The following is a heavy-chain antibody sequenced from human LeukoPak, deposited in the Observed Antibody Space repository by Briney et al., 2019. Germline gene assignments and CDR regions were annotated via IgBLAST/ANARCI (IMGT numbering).Heavy chain of an antibody. D-gene: IGHD3-22*01. V-gene: IGHV1-18*01. CDR1: GYTFTRYG. J-gene: IGHJ3*02. CDR2: ISAYNGNT. Sequence: GASVKVSSKASGYTFTRYGISWVRQAPGQGLEWMGWISAYNGNTNYAQKLQGRVTMTTDTSTSTAYMELRSLRSDDTAVYYCAREKYYYDSSGYYPDAFDIWGQGTMVTVSS. CDR3: AREKYYYDSSGYYPDAFDI.